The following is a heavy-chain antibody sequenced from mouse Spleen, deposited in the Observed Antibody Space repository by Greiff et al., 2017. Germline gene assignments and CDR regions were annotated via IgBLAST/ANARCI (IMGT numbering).Heavy chain of an antibody. CDR2: INPSSGYT. V-gene: IGHV1-4*02. Sequence: VKLMESAAELARPGASVKMSCKASGYTVTSYTMHWVKQRPGQGLEWIGYINPSSGYTEYNQKFKDKTTLTADKSSSTAYMQLSSLTSEDSAVYYCARWLHTGAMDYWGQGTSVTVSS. CDR3: ARWLHTGAMDY. CDR1: GYTVTSYT. J-gene: IGHJ4*01. D-gene: IGHD2-2*01.